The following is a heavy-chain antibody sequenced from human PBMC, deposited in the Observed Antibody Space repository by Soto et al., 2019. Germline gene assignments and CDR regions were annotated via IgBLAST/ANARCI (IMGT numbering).Heavy chain of an antibody. D-gene: IGHD4-17*01. CDR2: ISYDGNNK. CDR3: AKDGSYGDLGRLY. Sequence: QVQLVESGGGVVQPGRSLILSCAASAFTFSKYGMHWVRQAPGKGLEWVAVISYDGNNKYYVDSVKGRFTISRDNSKNTLYLQMNSLRAEDTAVYYCAKDGSYGDLGRLYWGQGTLVTVSS. V-gene: IGHV3-30*18. CDR1: AFTFSKYG. J-gene: IGHJ4*02.